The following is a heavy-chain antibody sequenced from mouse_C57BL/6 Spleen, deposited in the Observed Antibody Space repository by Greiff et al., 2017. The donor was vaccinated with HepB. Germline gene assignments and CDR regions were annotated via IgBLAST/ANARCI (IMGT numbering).Heavy chain of an antibody. Sequence: EVKLMESGAELVKPGASVKLSCTASGFNIKDYYMHWVKQRTEQGLEWIGRIDPEDGETKYAPKFQGKATITADTSSNTAYLQLSSLTSEDTAVYYCASSYYGSSYNFDYWGQGTTLTVSS. CDR3: ASSYYGSSYNFDY. CDR2: IDPEDGET. V-gene: IGHV14-2*01. J-gene: IGHJ2*01. CDR1: GFNIKDYY. D-gene: IGHD1-1*01.